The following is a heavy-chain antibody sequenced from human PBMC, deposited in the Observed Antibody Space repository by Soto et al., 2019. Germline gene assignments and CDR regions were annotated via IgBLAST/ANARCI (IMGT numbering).Heavy chain of an antibody. J-gene: IGHJ5*02. Sequence: QVQLQESGPGLVKPSETLSLTCTVSGGSISSHYWSWIRQPPGKGLEWIGYIHYRGSTNYNPSLKSRVTISVDTSRTQFSLKLSSVTAAVTAVYYCAREFGYCSGGSCFVSWFDPWGQGTLVTVSS. CDR1: GGSISSHY. D-gene: IGHD2-15*01. CDR2: IHYRGST. V-gene: IGHV4-59*11. CDR3: AREFGYCSGGSCFVSWFDP.